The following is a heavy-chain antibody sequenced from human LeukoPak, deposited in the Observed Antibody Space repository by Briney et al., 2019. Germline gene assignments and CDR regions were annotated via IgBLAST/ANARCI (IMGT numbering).Heavy chain of an antibody. CDR2: IYYSGST. CDR1: GGSISSSSYY. CDR3: AREVVGVINH. D-gene: IGHD3-16*02. Sequence: SETLSLTCTVSGGSISSSSYYWGWIRQPPGEGLEWIGSIYYSGSTYYNPSLKSRVTISVDTSKNQFPLKLSSVTAADTAVYYCAREVVGVINHWGQGTLVTVSS. J-gene: IGHJ5*02. V-gene: IGHV4-39*06.